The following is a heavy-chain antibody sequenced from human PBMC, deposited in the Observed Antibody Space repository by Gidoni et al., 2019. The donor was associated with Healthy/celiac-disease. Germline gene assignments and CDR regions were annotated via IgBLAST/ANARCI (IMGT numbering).Heavy chain of an antibody. CDR3: ARGYDYVWGSYRYRKSFDY. D-gene: IGHD3-16*02. Sequence: QVQLQQWGAGLLKPSETLSLTCAVSGGSFSGYYWSWIRKPPGKGLEWIGEINHSGRTNYNPSLKSRVTISVDTSKNQFSLKLSSVTAADTAVYYCARGYDYVWGSYRYRKSFDYWGQGTLVTVSS. CDR2: INHSGRT. V-gene: IGHV4-34*01. CDR1: GGSFSGYY. J-gene: IGHJ4*02.